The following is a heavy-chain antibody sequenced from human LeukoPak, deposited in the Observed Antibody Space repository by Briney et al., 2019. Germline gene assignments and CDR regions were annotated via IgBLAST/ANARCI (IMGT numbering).Heavy chain of an antibody. Sequence: GGSLRLSCAPSGFTFSSYSMNSVRQAPGKGLEWVSSISSSSSYIYYADSVKGRFTISRDNAKNSLYLQMNSLRAEDTAVYYCAPSIAAPYSWFDPWGQGTLVTVSS. J-gene: IGHJ5*02. V-gene: IGHV3-21*01. CDR3: APSIAAPYSWFDP. D-gene: IGHD6-6*01. CDR1: GFTFSSYS. CDR2: ISSSSSYI.